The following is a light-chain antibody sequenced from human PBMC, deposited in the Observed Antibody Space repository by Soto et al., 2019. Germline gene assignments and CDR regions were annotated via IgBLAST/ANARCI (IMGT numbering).Light chain of an antibody. V-gene: IGKV3-20*01. Sequence: KQSTATLSVSQEERATLSCRASQSVSSSYLAWYQQKPGQAPRLLMYGISRRATGIPDRFSGSGSGTDFTLTITRLEPEDFAVYYCQQYVTSSPRTFGQGTKLDIK. CDR2: GIS. J-gene: IGKJ1*01. CDR1: QSVSSSY. CDR3: QQYVTSSPRT.